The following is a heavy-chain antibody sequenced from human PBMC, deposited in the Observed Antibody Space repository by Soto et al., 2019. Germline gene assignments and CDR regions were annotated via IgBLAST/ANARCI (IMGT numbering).Heavy chain of an antibody. Sequence: QVQLVESGGGVVQPGRSLRLSCAASGFTFSSYGMHWVRQAPGKGLEWVAVIWYDGSNKYYADSVKGRFTISRDNSKNTLYLQMNSLRAEDTAVYYCARDGITIFNSLPHYYMDVWGKGTTVTVSS. V-gene: IGHV3-33*01. D-gene: IGHD3-3*01. CDR2: IWYDGSNK. J-gene: IGHJ6*03. CDR3: ARDGITIFNSLPHYYMDV. CDR1: GFTFSSYG.